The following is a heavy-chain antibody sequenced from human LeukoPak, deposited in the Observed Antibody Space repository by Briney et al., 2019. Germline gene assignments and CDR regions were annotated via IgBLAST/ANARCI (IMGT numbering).Heavy chain of an antibody. D-gene: IGHD5-12*01. J-gene: IGHJ4*02. CDR3: AIQYSGYDNDIDY. CDR1: GFTFSSYA. V-gene: IGHV3-23*01. Sequence: GGSLRLSCAASGFTFSSYAMSWVRQAPGKGLEWVSAISGSGGSTHYADSVKGRFTISRDNSKNTLYLQMNSLRAEDTAVYYCAIQYSGYDNDIDYWGQGTLVTVSS. CDR2: ISGSGGST.